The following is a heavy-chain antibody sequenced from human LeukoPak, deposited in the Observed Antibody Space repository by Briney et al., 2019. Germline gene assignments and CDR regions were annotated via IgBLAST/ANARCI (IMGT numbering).Heavy chain of an antibody. D-gene: IGHD4-17*01. J-gene: IGHJ3*02. CDR3: ANGDLANDAFDI. CDR1: GFTFDDYA. CDR2: INWNSDSI. V-gene: IGHV3-9*01. Sequence: GGSLRLSCAVSGFTFDDYAMHWVRQVPGKGLEWVSGINWNSDSIGYADSVKGRFTTSRDNAKNSLYLQMNSLRAEDTAVYYCANGDLANDAFDIWGKGTMVTVSS.